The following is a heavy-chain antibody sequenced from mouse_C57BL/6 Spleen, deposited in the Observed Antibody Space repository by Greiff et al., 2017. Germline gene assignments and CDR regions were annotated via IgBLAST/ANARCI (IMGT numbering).Heavy chain of an antibody. Sequence: EVNVVESEGGLVQPGSSMKLSCTASGFTFSAYYMAWVRQVPEKGLEWVANINYDGSSTYYLDSLKSRFIISRDNAKNILYLQMSSLKSEDTATYYCARGGAAQAYFDYWGQGTTLTVSS. J-gene: IGHJ2*01. CDR3: ARGGAAQAYFDY. V-gene: IGHV5-16*01. D-gene: IGHD3-2*02. CDR1: GFTFSAYY. CDR2: INYDGSST.